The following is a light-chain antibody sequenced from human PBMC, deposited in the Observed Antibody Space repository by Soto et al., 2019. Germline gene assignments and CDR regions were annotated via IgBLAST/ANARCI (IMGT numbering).Light chain of an antibody. CDR1: QSVSNY. V-gene: IGKV3-11*01. Sequence: EIVLTQSPATLSLSPGERATLSCRASQSVSNYLAWYQQKPGQAPRLLIYDASNRATGIPARFSGSGSGTDFTLTISSLEAEDFAVYYCQQRSNWPPLTFGGGTKVEIK. CDR3: QQRSNWPPLT. CDR2: DAS. J-gene: IGKJ4*01.